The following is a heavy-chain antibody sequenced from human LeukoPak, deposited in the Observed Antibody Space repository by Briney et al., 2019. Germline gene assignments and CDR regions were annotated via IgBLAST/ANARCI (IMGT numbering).Heavy chain of an antibody. CDR3: ARRPVMFFQDSSGRFDY. V-gene: IGHV1-18*01. D-gene: IGHD3-22*01. Sequence: EASVKVSCKASGYTFTSYGISWVRQAPGQGLEWMGWISAYNGNTNYAQKVQGRVTLTTDTSTSTAYMELRSLISDDTAVYYCARRPVMFFQDSSGRFDYWGQGTLVTVS. CDR1: GYTFTSYG. CDR2: ISAYNGNT. J-gene: IGHJ4*02.